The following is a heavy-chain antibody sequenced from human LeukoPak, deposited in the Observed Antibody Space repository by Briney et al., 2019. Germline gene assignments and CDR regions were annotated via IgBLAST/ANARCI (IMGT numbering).Heavy chain of an antibody. Sequence: GGSLRLSCAASGFTFSSYWMSWVRQAPGKGLEWVSGISGSGGSTYYADSVKGRFTISRDNSKNTLYLQMNSLRVEDTAVYYCSKDHRAYSSQQRPFDFWGQGTLVTVSS. J-gene: IGHJ4*02. CDR3: SKDHRAYSSQQRPFDF. V-gene: IGHV3-23*01. CDR2: ISGSGGST. D-gene: IGHD6-13*01. CDR1: GFTFSSYW.